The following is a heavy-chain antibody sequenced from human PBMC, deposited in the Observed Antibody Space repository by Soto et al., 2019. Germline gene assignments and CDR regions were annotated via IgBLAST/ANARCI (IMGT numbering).Heavy chain of an antibody. CDR3: AVQYYYGSGSYPYFDP. J-gene: IGHJ4*02. V-gene: IGHV1-2*04. Sequence: SXKXXCXXXXXTXTXXXXXWVXQAPGQGLEYMGWINPNNGDTNYAQKFQGWVTMTRDTSITTAYMELSRLRSDDTAVFYCAVQYYYGSGSYPYFDPWGQGTLVTVSS. D-gene: IGHD3-10*01. CDR1: XXTXTXXX. CDR2: INPNNGDT.